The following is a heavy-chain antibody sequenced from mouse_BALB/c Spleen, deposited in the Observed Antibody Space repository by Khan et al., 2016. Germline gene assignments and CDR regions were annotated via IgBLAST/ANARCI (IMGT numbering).Heavy chain of an antibody. CDR1: GYAFSIYW. Sequence: QVQLKQSGAELVRPGSSVKISCKASGYAFSIYWMNWVKQRPGQGLEWIGQIYPGDGDTDYNGKFKDKATLTADKSSSTAYMQLSSLTSEDSAVYFCARSGYGYDYCGQGTTLTVSS. V-gene: IGHV1-80*01. CDR2: IYPGDGDT. J-gene: IGHJ2*01. CDR3: ARSGYGYDY. D-gene: IGHD2-2*01.